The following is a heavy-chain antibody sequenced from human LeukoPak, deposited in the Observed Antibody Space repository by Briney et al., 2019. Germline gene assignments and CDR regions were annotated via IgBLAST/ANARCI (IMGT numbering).Heavy chain of an antibody. D-gene: IGHD1-14*01. CDR2: IKEDGSEK. V-gene: IGHV3-7*01. J-gene: IGHJ4*02. CDR1: GFLFSRYW. CDR3: ARDSFETDIDY. Sequence: GGSLRLSCAASGFLFSRYWMSWVRHAPGKGLEWVANIKEDGSEKYYVESMKGRFTISRDKVKNSLYLQINSLRAEDTAVYYCARDSFETDIDYWGQGTLVTVSS.